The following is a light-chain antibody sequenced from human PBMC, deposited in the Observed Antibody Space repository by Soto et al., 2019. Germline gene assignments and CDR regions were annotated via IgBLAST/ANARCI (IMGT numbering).Light chain of an antibody. V-gene: IGKV3-20*01. Sequence: EIVLTQSPGSLSLSLGERATLSCRASQSVDSAFFAWYQQKPGQPPRLLMYGTSRRATGIPDRFSGSGSGTDFTLTISRLEPEDFAVYYCQQYASSLTFGQGTKVEI. CDR3: QQYASSLT. J-gene: IGKJ1*01. CDR1: QSVDSAF. CDR2: GTS.